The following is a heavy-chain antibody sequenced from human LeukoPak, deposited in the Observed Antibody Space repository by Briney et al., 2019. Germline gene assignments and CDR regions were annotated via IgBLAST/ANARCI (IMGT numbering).Heavy chain of an antibody. J-gene: IGHJ4*02. CDR2: IWYDGSNK. D-gene: IGHD6-19*01. CDR3: ARDGAGYSSGWYYNDY. CDR1: GFTFSSYG. V-gene: IGHV3-33*01. Sequence: GRSLRLSCAASGFTFSSYGMHWVRQAPGKGLEWVAVIWYDGSNKYYADSVKGRFTISRDNSKNTLYLQMNSLRAEDTAVYYCARDGAGYSSGWYYNDYWGQGTLVTVSS.